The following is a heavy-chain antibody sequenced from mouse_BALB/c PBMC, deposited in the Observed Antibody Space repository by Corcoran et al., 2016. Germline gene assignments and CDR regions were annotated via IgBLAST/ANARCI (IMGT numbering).Heavy chain of an antibody. Sequence: EVLLQQSGPELVKPGASVKIPCKASGYTFTDYNMDWVKQSHGKSLEWIGDINPNNGGTIYNQKFKGKATLTVDKSSSTAYMELRSLTSEDTAVYYCARKYYGNYGGFAYWGQGTLVTVSA. J-gene: IGHJ3*01. CDR3: ARKYYGNYGGFAY. V-gene: IGHV1-18*01. CDR1: GYTFTDYN. CDR2: INPNNGGT. D-gene: IGHD2-1*01.